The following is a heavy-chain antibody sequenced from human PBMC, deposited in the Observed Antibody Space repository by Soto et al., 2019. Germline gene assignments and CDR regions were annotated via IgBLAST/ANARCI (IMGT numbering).Heavy chain of an antibody. CDR3: ARVGGVWFGDGMDV. J-gene: IGHJ6*02. V-gene: IGHV6-1*01. CDR2: TYYRSKWYN. CDR1: GDSVSSNNAA. D-gene: IGHD3-10*01. Sequence: SQTVSLTCVISGDSVSSNNAAWNWIRQSPSRGLEWLGRTYYRSKWYNDYAVSVKSRITINPDTSKNQFSLQLNSVTPEDTAVYYCARVGGVWFGDGMDVWGQGTTVTVSS.